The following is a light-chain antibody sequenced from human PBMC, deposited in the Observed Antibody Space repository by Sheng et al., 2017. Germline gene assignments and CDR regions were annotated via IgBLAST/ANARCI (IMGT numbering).Light chain of an antibody. J-gene: IGLJ3*02. CDR1: NSNIGSGYN. CDR3: LSYDSSLSISV. Sequence: QPVLTQPPSVSGAPGQRVTISCTGGNSNIGSGYNVHWYQQLPGAAPKLLIYDNKNRPSGVPDRFSGSKSGASASLVITGLQTEDEADYYCLSYDSSLSISVFGGGTSLTVL. V-gene: IGLV1-40*01. CDR2: DNK.